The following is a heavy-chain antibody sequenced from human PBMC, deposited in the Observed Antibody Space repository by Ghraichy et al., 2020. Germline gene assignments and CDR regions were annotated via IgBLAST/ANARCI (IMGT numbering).Heavy chain of an antibody. CDR2: IYPSDSDT. V-gene: IGHV5-51*01. D-gene: IGHD6-19*01. J-gene: IGHJ4*02. Sequence: GESLNISCKGSGYTFTNYWIAWVRQMPGKSLEWMGIIYPSDSDTRYSPSFQGQVSFSADQSINTAYLQWSSLKASETAIYFCARYSSGYYGTSLGTKIDYWGQGTLVTVSS. CDR1: GYTFTNYW. CDR3: ARYSSGYYGTSLGTKIDY.